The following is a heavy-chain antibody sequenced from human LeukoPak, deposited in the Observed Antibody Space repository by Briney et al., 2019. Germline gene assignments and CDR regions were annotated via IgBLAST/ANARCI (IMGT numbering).Heavy chain of an antibody. D-gene: IGHD2-2*01. CDR1: GFTFSSYS. J-gene: IGHJ4*02. CDR3: ARVGAVVPAATHFDY. V-gene: IGHV3-21*01. Sequence: GGSLRLSCAASGFTFSSYSMNWVRQAPGKGLEWVSSISSSSSYIYYADSVKGRFTISRDNAKNSLYLQMNSLRAEDTAVYYCARVGAVVPAATHFDYWGQGTLVTVSS. CDR2: ISSSSSYI.